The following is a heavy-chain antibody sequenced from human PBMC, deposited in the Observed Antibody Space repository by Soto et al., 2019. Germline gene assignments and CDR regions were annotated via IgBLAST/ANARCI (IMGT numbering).Heavy chain of an antibody. CDR3: ARVGGGLASLGYYGMDV. V-gene: IGHV1-2*04. CDR2: INPNSGGT. CDR1: GYTFIGYY. D-gene: IGHD3-10*01. Sequence: QVQLVQSGAEVKKTGASVKVSCKASGYTFIGYYIHWVRQAPGQGLEWMGWINPNSGGTNYAQRFQGWVTMTRDRSISTAYMELSRLKSDDTAVYYCARVGGGLASLGYYGMDVWGQGTTVIVSS. J-gene: IGHJ6*02.